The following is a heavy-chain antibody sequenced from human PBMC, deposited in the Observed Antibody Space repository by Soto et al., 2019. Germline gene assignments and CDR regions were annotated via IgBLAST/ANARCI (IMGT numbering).Heavy chain of an antibody. CDR1: GGSISTDY. CDR2: IYYGGST. D-gene: IGHD3-3*01. J-gene: IGHJ6*02. Sequence: QVQLQESGPGLVKPSETLSLTCTVSGGSISTDYWSWIRQPPGKRLEYIGFIYYGGSTNYNPSLESRVTISPHTSKNEFSLKLSSVTAADTAVYYCARGEWFLRGYGMDVWGRGTTVTVS. CDR3: ARGEWFLRGYGMDV. V-gene: IGHV4-59*01.